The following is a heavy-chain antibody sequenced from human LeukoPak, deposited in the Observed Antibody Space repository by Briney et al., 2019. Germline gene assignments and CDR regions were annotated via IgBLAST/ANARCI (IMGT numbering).Heavy chain of an antibody. J-gene: IGHJ4*02. CDR2: ISYDGSNK. CDR1: GFTFSSYG. V-gene: IGHV3-30*03. D-gene: IGHD6-19*01. CDR3: ARAVAGTFQDY. Sequence: GRSLRLSCAASGFTFSSYGMRWVRQAPGKGLEWVAVISYDGSNKYYADSVKGRFTISRDNSKNTLYLQMNSLRAEDTAVYYCARAVAGTFQDYWGQGTLVTVSS.